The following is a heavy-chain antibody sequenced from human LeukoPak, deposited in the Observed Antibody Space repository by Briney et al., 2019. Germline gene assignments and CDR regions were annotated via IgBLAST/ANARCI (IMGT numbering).Heavy chain of an antibody. CDR1: GFTFSTYG. CDR2: IHPDGSST. J-gene: IGHJ4*02. V-gene: IGHV3-74*01. Sequence: PGGSLRLSCAASGFTFSTYGLTWVRQAPGKGLEWVSRIHPDGSSTNYADSVKGRFTISRDNTKNTLYLQMNTLRVEDTAVYYCARELSVPWGQGTLVTVSS. D-gene: IGHD3-3*01. CDR3: ARELSVP.